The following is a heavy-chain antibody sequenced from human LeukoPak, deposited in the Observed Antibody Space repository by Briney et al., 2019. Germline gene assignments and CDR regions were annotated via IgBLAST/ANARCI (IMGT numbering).Heavy chain of an antibody. V-gene: IGHV4-30-2*01. CDR2: IYHSGST. CDR3: ARDSGSYSSDFDY. D-gene: IGHD1-26*01. CDR1: GGSISSGGYY. Sequence: SETLSLTCTVSGGSISSGGYYWSWIRQPPGKGLEWIGYIYHSGSTYYNSSLKSRVTISVDRSKNQFPLKLSSVTAADTAVYYCARDSGSYSSDFDYWGQGTLVTVSS. J-gene: IGHJ4*02.